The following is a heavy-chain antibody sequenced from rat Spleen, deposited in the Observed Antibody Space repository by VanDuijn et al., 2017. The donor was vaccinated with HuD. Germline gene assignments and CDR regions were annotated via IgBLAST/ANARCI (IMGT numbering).Heavy chain of an antibody. D-gene: IGHD1-12*03. J-gene: IGHJ2*01. Sequence: QVQLKESGPGLVQPSQTLSLTCTVSGFSLSSHGVSWVRQPPGKGLEWMGVIWCDGNTNYTSALKSRLSISRDTSKNQVCLKMNNLQTSDTAMYFCASQYYYDGYYRDYWGQGVMVTVSS. CDR3: ASQYYYDGYYRDY. CDR1: GFSLSSHG. CDR2: IWCDGNT. V-gene: IGHV2S61*01.